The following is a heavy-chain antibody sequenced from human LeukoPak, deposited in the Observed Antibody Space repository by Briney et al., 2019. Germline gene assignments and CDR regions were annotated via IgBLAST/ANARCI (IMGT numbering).Heavy chain of an antibody. CDR3: ATEGSASQTIDY. V-gene: IGHV4-38-2*02. D-gene: IGHD2-2*01. J-gene: IGHJ4*02. CDR2: IYHSGST. Sequence: SETLSLTCAVSGYSTSGGYYWGWIRQPPGKGREWIGSIYHSGSTYYNPSLKSRVTISVDTSKTQFSLRLSSGAGADTALYYCATEGSASQTIDYWGQGTLVTVSS. CDR1: GYSTSGGYY.